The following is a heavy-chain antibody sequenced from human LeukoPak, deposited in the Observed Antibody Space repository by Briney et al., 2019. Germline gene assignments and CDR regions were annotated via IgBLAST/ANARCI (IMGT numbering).Heavy chain of an antibody. D-gene: IGHD3-3*01. Sequence: KPSETLSLTCAVYGGSFSGYYWSWIRQPPGEGLEWIGEINHSGSTNYNPSLKSRVTISVDTSKNQFSLKLSSVTAADTAVYYCARGGFFGVVIIATHYYYYGMDVWGQGTTVTVSS. CDR2: INHSGST. V-gene: IGHV4-34*01. CDR1: GGSFSGYY. J-gene: IGHJ6*02. CDR3: ARGGFFGVVIIATHYYYYGMDV.